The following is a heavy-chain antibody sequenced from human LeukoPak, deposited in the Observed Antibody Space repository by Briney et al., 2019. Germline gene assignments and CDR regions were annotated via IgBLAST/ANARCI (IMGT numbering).Heavy chain of an antibody. J-gene: IGHJ2*01. CDR2: IYYSGTT. CDR3: ARGVGAVYWYFDL. CDR1: GGSISNSIYY. Sequence: SSETLSLTCTVSGGSISNSIYYWGWVRQPPGKGLEWIGSIYYSGTTYYSPSLKSRVTMSVDTSKNQFSLKLTSVTAADTAVYYCARGVGAVYWYFDLWGRGTLVTVSS. V-gene: IGHV4-39*07. D-gene: IGHD1-26*01.